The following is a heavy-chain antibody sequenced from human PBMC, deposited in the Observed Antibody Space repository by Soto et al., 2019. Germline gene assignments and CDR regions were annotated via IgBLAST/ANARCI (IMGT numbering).Heavy chain of an antibody. CDR3: ARELGTIFGVVINNWFDP. J-gene: IGHJ5*02. D-gene: IGHD3-3*01. V-gene: IGHV3-30-3*01. CDR1: GFAFSSYA. CDR2: ISYDGSNK. Sequence: PGGSLRLSCAASGFAFSSYAMHWVRQAPGKGLEWVAVISYDGSNKYYADSVKGRFTISRGNSKNTLYLQMNSLRAEDTAVYYCARELGTIFGVVINNWFDPWGQGTLVTVSS.